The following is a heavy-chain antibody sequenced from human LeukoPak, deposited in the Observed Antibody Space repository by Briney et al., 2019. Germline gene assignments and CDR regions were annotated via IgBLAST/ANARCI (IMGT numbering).Heavy chain of an antibody. CDR1: GGSISNYY. Sequence: KPSETLSLTCTVSGGSISNYYWSWIRQPPGKGLEWIGFMYYSGSTTYNPSLKSRATISVDTSKNQFSLKLSSVTAADTAAYYCARGSYYDSNGLYAFDIWGQGTMVTVSS. V-gene: IGHV4-59*01. D-gene: IGHD3-22*01. J-gene: IGHJ3*02. CDR2: MYYSGST. CDR3: ARGSYYDSNGLYAFDI.